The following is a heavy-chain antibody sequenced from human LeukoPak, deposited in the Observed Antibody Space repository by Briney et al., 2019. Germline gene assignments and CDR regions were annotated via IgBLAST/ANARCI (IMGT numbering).Heavy chain of an antibody. D-gene: IGHD3-10*02. Sequence: GASVKVSCKASGYTFTAHYLHWVRQAPGQGLEWMGRINPNSGDTVYAQKFQGRVTMTGDTSISTTYMELSRLRSDDTAVYYCAREEDYVADYWGQGTLATVSS. J-gene: IGHJ4*02. CDR3: AREEDYVADY. CDR2: INPNSGDT. CDR1: GYTFTAHY. V-gene: IGHV1-2*06.